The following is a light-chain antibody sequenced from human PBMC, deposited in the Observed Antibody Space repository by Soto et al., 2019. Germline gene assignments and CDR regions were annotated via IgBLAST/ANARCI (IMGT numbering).Light chain of an antibody. J-gene: IGLJ1*01. CDR2: DVS. Sequence: QSALTQPRSLSGSPGQSVTISCTGTISDVGGYNYVSWYQEQPGKAPKLMIYDVSKRPSGVPDHFSGSKSGNTASLTISGLQAEDEADYYCCSYAGSYSYVFGTGTKVTVL. V-gene: IGLV2-11*01. CDR3: CSYAGSYSYV. CDR1: ISDVGGYNY.